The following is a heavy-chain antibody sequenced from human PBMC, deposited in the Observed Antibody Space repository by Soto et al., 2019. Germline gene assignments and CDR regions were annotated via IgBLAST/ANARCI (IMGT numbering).Heavy chain of an antibody. CDR2: INTAIGNT. J-gene: IGHJ4*02. D-gene: IGHD3-10*01. V-gene: IGHV1-3*04. Sequence: QVQLVQSGAEVKKPGASVKVSCKASGYTFTGYPLHWVRQAPGQRLEWMGWINTAIGNTKYSLKFQGRVTITRDTSASTAYMELSSLRSEDTAVYYCASVYFGSGATSYWGQGTLVTVSS. CDR1: GYTFTGYP. CDR3: ASVYFGSGATSY.